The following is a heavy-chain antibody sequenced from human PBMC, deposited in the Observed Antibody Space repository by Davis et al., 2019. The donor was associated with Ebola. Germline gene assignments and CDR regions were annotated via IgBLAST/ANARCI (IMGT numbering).Heavy chain of an antibody. CDR3: THLSSSSA. V-gene: IGHV3-9*01. J-gene: IGHJ5*02. D-gene: IGHD6-6*01. CDR2: ISWNSGSI. Sequence: GGSLRLSCAASGFTFSSYWMHWVRHAPGKGLEWVSGISWNSGSIGYADSVKGRFTISRDNAKNSLYLQMNSLRAEDTALYYCTHLSSSSAWGQGTLVTVSS. CDR1: GFTFSSYW.